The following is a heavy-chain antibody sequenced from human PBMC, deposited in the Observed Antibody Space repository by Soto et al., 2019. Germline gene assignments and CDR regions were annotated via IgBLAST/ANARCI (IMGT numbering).Heavy chain of an antibody. Sequence: EVQLVESGGGLVKPGGSLRLSCAASGFTFSGHTINWVRQAPGKGLEWVSSVSTSSSYIYYAVSVKGRFTVSIDNAEKSLYLQMTSLRAEDTAMYYCARCMGFDGSGYAFFDSWGQGTLVTVSS. CDR2: VSTSSSYI. CDR1: GFTFSGHT. V-gene: IGHV3-21*01. D-gene: IGHD3-10*01. J-gene: IGHJ4*02. CDR3: ARCMGFDGSGYAFFDS.